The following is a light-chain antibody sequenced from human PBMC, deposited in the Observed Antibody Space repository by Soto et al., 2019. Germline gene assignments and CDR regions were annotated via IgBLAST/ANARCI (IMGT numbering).Light chain of an antibody. CDR2: ENN. CDR1: SSNIGNNY. Sequence: QSALTQPPSVSAAPGQKVTISCSGSSSNIGNNYVSWYQHLPGTAPRLLIFENNKRPSGIPDRFSGSKSGTSATLAIIGLQTGDEADYYCGTWDIRLNINWVFGGGTKLTVL. CDR3: GTWDIRLNINWV. J-gene: IGLJ3*02. V-gene: IGLV1-51*02.